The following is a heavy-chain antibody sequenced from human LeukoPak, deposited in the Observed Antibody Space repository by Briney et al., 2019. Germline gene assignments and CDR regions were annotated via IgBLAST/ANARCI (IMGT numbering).Heavy chain of an antibody. CDR1: GGSLSSYY. Sequence: SETLFLTCTVSGGSLSSYYWSWIRQPPGKGLEWIGHIYFSGSTNYNPSLKSRVTISVDTSKNQFSLKLSSVTAADTAVYYCATILGSGWYLAFDIWGQGTMVTVSS. CDR2: IYFSGST. J-gene: IGHJ3*02. D-gene: IGHD6-19*01. V-gene: IGHV4-59*01. CDR3: ATILGSGWYLAFDI.